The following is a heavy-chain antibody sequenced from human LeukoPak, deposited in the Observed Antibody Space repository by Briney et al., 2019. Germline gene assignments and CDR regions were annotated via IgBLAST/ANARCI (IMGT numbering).Heavy chain of an antibody. J-gene: IGHJ4*02. CDR2: TYYRSKWYN. CDR1: GDSVSSNSAA. Sequence: SQTLSLTCAISGDSVSSNSAAWNWIRQSPSRGLEWLGRTYYRSKWYNDYAVSVKSRITINPDTSKNQFSLQLSSVTPEDTAVYYCARDFGYSGYDDYYFDYWGQGTLVTVSS. V-gene: IGHV6-1*01. CDR3: ARDFGYSGYDDYYFDY. D-gene: IGHD5-12*01.